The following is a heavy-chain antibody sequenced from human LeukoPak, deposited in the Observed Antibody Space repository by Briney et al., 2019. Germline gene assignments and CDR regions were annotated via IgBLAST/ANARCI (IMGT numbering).Heavy chain of an antibody. CDR3: ARSDVLTAYAMAL. D-gene: IGHD3-9*01. V-gene: IGHV4-59*08. CDR2: MYYSGAT. J-gene: IGHJ4*02. Sequence: SETLSLTCTVSGGSIISYYWSWIRQPPGKGLEWIGYMYYSGATNYNPSLKSRVTMSVDTSMTHFSLQLSSVTVADTAMYYCARSDVLTAYAMALWGQGTLVIVSS. CDR1: GGSIISYY.